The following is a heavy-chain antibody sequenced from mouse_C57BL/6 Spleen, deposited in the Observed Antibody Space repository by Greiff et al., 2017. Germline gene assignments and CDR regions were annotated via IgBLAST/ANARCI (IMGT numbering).Heavy chain of an antibody. CDR1: GFTFSNYW. CDR2: IRLKSDNYAT. CDR3: TPDGYYIYYYAMDY. V-gene: IGHV6-3*01. D-gene: IGHD2-3*01. J-gene: IGHJ4*01. Sequence: EVTLVESGGGLVQPGGSMKLSCVASGFTFSNYWMNWVRQSPEKGLEWVAQIRLKSDNYATHYAESVKGRFTISRDDSKSSVYLQMNNLRAEDTGIYYCTPDGYYIYYYAMDYWGQGTSVTVSS.